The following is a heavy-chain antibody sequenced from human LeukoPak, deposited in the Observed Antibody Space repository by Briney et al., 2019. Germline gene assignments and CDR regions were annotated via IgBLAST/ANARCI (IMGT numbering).Heavy chain of an antibody. V-gene: IGHV4-59*01. CDR1: GGSISRYY. D-gene: IGHD6-13*01. CDR3: ARDPSSSWCNNWFDP. CDR2: IYYSGRT. J-gene: IGHJ5*02. Sequence: SETLSLTCTVSGGSISRYYWSWLRQPPGKGLERIGYIYYSGRTNYNPSLKSRVTISVDTSKNQFSLKLSSVTAADTAVYYCARDPSSSWCNNWFDPWGQGTLVTVSS.